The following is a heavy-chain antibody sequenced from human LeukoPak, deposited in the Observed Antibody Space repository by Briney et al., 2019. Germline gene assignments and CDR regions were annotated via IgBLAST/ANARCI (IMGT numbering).Heavy chain of an antibody. V-gene: IGHV3-23*01. D-gene: IGHD5-12*01. CDR2: ISDSGVST. Sequence: SGGSLRLSCAASGFTFNNYAMNWVRQAPGKGLEWVSSISDSGVSTYYADSVKGRFTISRDNSKNTLYLYMDSLRAEDTAVYYCAKETRGSYSDYWGQGTLVTVSS. CDR3: AKETRGSYSDY. CDR1: GFTFNNYA. J-gene: IGHJ4*02.